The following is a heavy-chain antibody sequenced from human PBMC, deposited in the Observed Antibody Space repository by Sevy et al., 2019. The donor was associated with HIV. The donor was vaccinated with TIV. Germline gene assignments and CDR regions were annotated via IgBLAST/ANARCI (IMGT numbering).Heavy chain of an antibody. CDR2: VGPAGDT. CDR1: VFTFITYD. J-gene: IGHJ6*02. Sequence: GGSLRLSCAASVFTFITYDRHWVRHVTGKGLEWVSGVGPAGDTFYPGSVKGRFTISRENAKNSLYLQMNNLRAGDTAVYYCTRSGGYSDYGMDVWGQGTTVTVSS. V-gene: IGHV3-13*01. CDR3: TRSGGYSDYGMDV. D-gene: IGHD5-12*01.